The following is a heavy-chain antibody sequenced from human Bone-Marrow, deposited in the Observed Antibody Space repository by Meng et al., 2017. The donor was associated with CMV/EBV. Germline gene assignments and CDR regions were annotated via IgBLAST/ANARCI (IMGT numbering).Heavy chain of an antibody. D-gene: IGHD2-15*01. CDR1: GGSISSSSYY. Sequence: SETLSLTCTVSGGSISSSSYYWGWIRQPPGKGLEWIGSIYYSGSTYYNPSLKSRVTISVDTSKNQFSLKLNSVTAADTAVYYCARHGVMVVPNNWFDPWGQGTLVTVSS. CDR2: IYYSGST. V-gene: IGHV4-39*01. J-gene: IGHJ5*02. CDR3: ARHGVMVVPNNWFDP.